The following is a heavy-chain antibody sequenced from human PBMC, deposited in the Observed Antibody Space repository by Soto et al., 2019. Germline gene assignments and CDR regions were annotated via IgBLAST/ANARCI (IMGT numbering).Heavy chain of an antibody. V-gene: IGHV4-30-4*01. J-gene: IGHJ4*02. Sequence: QVQLQESGPGLVKPSQTLSLTCTVSGGSISSGDYYWSWLRQPPGKGLEWIGYIYYSGNTYYNPSLKSRLTISVDTSKNQFSLKLSSVTAADTAVYYCARWTYMQGDNWGQGTLVTVSS. CDR3: ARWTYMQGDN. CDR1: GGSISSGDYY. CDR2: IYYSGNT. D-gene: IGHD2-2*01.